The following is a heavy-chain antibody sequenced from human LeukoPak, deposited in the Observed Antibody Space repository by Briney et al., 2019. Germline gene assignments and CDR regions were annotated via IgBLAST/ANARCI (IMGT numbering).Heavy chain of an antibody. CDR3: ASNLSYGYRY. V-gene: IGHV1-69*04. D-gene: IGHD5-18*01. CDR1: GGTFSSYA. Sequence: SVKVSCKASGGTFSSYAISWVRQAPGQGLEWMGRIIPILGIANYAQKFQGRVTVTAHRSTSTAYWEPSRLRSEDTAVYYCASNLSYGYRYWGQRDLVTVSP. CDR2: IIPILGIA. J-gene: IGHJ4*02.